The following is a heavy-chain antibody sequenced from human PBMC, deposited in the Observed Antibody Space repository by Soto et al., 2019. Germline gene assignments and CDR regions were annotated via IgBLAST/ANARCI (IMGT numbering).Heavy chain of an antibody. D-gene: IGHD4-4*01. Sequence: SETLSLTCTVSGGSISSGGYYWSWIRQHPGKGLEWIGYIYYSGTTYYNPSPKSRVTISVDTSKNQFSLKLTSVTAADTAVYYCAREEGAVTSGGYYYYYGVDVWGQGTTVTVSS. CDR3: AREEGAVTSGGYYYYYGVDV. J-gene: IGHJ6*02. CDR1: GGSISSGGYY. V-gene: IGHV4-31*03. CDR2: IYYSGTT.